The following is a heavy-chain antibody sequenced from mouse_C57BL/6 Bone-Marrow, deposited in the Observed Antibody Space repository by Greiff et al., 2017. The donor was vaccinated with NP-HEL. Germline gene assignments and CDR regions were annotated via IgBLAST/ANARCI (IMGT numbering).Heavy chain of an antibody. V-gene: IGHV5-4*03. Sequence: EVMLVESGGGLVKPGGSLKLSCAASGFTFSSYAMSWVRQTPEKRLEWVATISDGGSYTYYPDNVKGRFTISRDNAKNNLYLQMSHLKSEDTAMYYCARYGKWNWCQGTTLPGSS. CDR2: ISDGGSYT. J-gene: IGHJ2*01. CDR3: ARYGKWN. CDR1: GFTFSSYA. D-gene: IGHD2-1*01.